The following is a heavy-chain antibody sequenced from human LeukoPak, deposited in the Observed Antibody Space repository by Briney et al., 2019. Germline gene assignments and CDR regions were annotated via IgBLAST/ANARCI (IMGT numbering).Heavy chain of an antibody. CDR2: IKEDGSDK. J-gene: IGHJ4*02. V-gene: IGHV3-7*05. CDR3: ARSLGYCSAGSCFPFDY. Sequence: GGSLRLSCAASGFTFSNYWMSWVRQAPGKGLEWVANIKEDGSDKYCVDSVKGRFTVSRDNAKNSLFLQMNSLRAEDTAVYYCARSLGYCSAGSCFPFDYWGQGTLVTVSS. D-gene: IGHD2-15*01. CDR1: GFTFSNYW.